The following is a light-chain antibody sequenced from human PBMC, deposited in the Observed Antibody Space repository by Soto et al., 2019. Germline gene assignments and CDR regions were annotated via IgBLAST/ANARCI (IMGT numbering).Light chain of an antibody. J-gene: IGKJ1*01. CDR1: QGIGND. V-gene: IGKV1-6*01. CDR2: EAS. CDR3: LQDYGYPWT. Sequence: AIQVTQSPSSLSASVGDRVTISCRASQGIGNDLGWYQQKPGKAPKLLIYEASTLQTGVASRFSGSGSGTDFTLTISSLQPEDFATYYCLQDYGYPWTFGQGNKVEVK.